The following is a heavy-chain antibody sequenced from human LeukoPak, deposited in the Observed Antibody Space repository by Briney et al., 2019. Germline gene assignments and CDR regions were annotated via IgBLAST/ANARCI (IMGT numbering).Heavy chain of an antibody. CDR1: GFTFSSYW. Sequence: GGSLRLSCAASGFTFSSYWMSWVRQAPGKGLEWVANIKQDGSEKYYVDSVKGRFTISRDNAKNSLYLQMNSLRAEDTAVYYCASAGSGSYYSCFDYWGQGTLVTVSS. CDR2: IKQDGSEK. J-gene: IGHJ4*02. CDR3: ASAGSGSYYSCFDY. V-gene: IGHV3-7*01. D-gene: IGHD3-10*01.